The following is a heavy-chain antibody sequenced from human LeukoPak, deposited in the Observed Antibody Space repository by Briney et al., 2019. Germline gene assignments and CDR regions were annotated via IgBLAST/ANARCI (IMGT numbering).Heavy chain of an antibody. V-gene: IGHV4-39*01. CDR3: VRHVSSGWDYYNSLGV. J-gene: IGHJ6*02. D-gene: IGHD6-19*01. CDR1: GGSIGSSDFY. Sequence: SETLSLTCKVSGGSIGSSDFYWGWIRQPPGKGLEWIGSIYYPESTHYNPSLESRVTISVDTSKYQVSLTLSSVTATDTAVYYCVRHVSSGWDYYNSLGVWGQGTTVTVSS. CDR2: IYYPEST.